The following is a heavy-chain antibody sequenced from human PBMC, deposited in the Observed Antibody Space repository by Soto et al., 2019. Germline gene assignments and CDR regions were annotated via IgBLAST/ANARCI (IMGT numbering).Heavy chain of an antibody. CDR1: GGSISSGGYY. V-gene: IGHV4-31*03. D-gene: IGHD6-13*01. CDR3: AGPGYSSSWYLNV. J-gene: IGHJ4*02. CDR2: IYYSGST. Sequence: TLSLTCTVSGGSISSGGYYWSWIRQHPGKGLEWIGYIYYSGSTYYNPSLKSRVTISVGTSKNQFSLKLSSVTAADTAVYYCAGPGYSSSWYLNVWGQGTLVTVSS.